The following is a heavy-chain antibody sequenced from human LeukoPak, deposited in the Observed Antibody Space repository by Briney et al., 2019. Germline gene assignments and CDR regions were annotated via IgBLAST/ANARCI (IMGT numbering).Heavy chain of an antibody. J-gene: IGHJ4*02. Sequence: GGSLRLSCAASGFTFSSYAMSWVRQTPGKGLEWVSAISGSDGTTYYADSVKGRFTISRDNSKYTLSLQMNSLRAEDTAVYYCAKVDNWKYGHHDYWGQGTLVTVSS. CDR3: AKVDNWKYGHHDY. CDR1: GFTFSSYA. D-gene: IGHD1-1*01. V-gene: IGHV3-23*01. CDR2: ISGSDGTT.